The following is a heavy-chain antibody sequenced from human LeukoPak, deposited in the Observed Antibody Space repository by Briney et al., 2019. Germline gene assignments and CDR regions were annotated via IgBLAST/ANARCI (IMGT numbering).Heavy chain of an antibody. D-gene: IGHD7-27*01. CDR1: GGSISGYY. Sequence: SETLSLTCTVSGGSISGYYWNWIRQPPGKGLEWIGYIYYSGSTNYNPSLKSRVTISVDTSKNQFSLKLSSVTAADTAVYYCASTQLGGWTAFDIWGQGTMVTVSS. J-gene: IGHJ3*02. V-gene: IGHV4-59*08. CDR3: ASTQLGGWTAFDI. CDR2: IYYSGST.